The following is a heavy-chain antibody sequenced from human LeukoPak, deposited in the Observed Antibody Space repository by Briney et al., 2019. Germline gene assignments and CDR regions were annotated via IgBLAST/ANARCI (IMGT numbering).Heavy chain of an antibody. J-gene: IGHJ3*02. D-gene: IGHD1-20*01. CDR1: GGSISSYY. V-gene: IGHV4-59*01. Sequence: PSETLSLTCTVSGGSISSYYWSWIRQPPGKGLEWIGYIYYSGSTKYNPSLKSRVTISVDTSKNQFSLKLSSVTAADTAVYYCARVGYNWNGGRAFDIWGQGTMVTVSS. CDR3: ARVGYNWNGGRAFDI. CDR2: IYYSGST.